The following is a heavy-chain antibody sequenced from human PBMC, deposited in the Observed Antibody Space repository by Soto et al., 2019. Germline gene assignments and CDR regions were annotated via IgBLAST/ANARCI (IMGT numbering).Heavy chain of an antibody. CDR3: AKEYRRSGRYYYYGMDV. D-gene: IGHD3-10*01. V-gene: IGHV3-30*18. Sequence: QVQLVESGGGVVQPGRSLRLSCAASGFTFSSYGMHWVRQAPGKGLEWVAVISYDGSNKYYADSVKGRFTISRDNSKNTLYLQMNSLGAEDTAVYYCAKEYRRSGRYYYYGMDVWGQGTTVTVSS. CDR2: ISYDGSNK. J-gene: IGHJ6*02. CDR1: GFTFSSYG.